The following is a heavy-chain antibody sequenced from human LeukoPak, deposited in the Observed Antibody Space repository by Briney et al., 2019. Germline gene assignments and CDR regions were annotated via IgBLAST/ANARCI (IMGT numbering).Heavy chain of an antibody. CDR3: AKDAEATIQYYFDY. J-gene: IGHJ4*02. D-gene: IGHD5-12*01. CDR2: ISGSGGST. CDR1: GFTFSSYA. V-gene: IGHV3-23*01. Sequence: GGSLRLSCAASGFTFSSYAMSWVRQAPGKGLEWVSAISGSGGSTYYADSVKGRFTISRDKSKNTLYLQMNSLRAEDTAVYFCAKDAEATIQYYFDYWGKGTLVTVSS.